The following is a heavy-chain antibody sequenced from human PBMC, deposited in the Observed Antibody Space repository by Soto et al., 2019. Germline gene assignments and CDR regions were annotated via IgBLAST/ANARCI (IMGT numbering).Heavy chain of an antibody. V-gene: IGHV3-23*04. D-gene: IGHD3-10*01. J-gene: IGHJ5*02. Sequence: EVQLVESGGGLVQPGGSLRLSCAASGFIFDSFALSWVRQAPGKGLEWVSGIGGSGGRTYYADSVKGRFTISRDNSKNTLYLQMSSLSAEDTAIYYRAKDRAFWFGEGGWFDPWGQGTLVTVSS. CDR2: IGGSGGRT. CDR1: GFIFDSFA. CDR3: AKDRAFWFGEGGWFDP.